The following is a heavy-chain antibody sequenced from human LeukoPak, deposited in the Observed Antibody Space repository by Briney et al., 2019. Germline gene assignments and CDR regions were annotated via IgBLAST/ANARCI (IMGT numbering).Heavy chain of an antibody. Sequence: SETLSLTCTVSDGSISSYYWSWIRQPPGKGLEWIGYIYTSGSTNYNPSLKSRVTISVDTSKNQFSLKLSSVTAADTAVYYCARLGRGQLLSRIYYYYYMDVWGKGTTVTVSS. V-gene: IGHV4-4*09. CDR1: DGSISSYY. CDR2: IYTSGST. J-gene: IGHJ6*03. CDR3: ARLGRGQLLSRIYYYYYMDV. D-gene: IGHD2-2*01.